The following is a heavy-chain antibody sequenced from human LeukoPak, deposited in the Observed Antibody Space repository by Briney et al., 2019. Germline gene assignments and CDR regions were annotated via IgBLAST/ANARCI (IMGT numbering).Heavy chain of an antibody. CDR1: GFSFSDYV. D-gene: IGHD7-27*01. CDR2: ISNDGLVT. CDR3: ARDLNWVFYDY. Sequence: GGALRLSXAASGFSFSDYVMHWVRQAPGKGRMWVSRISNDGLVTSYADSVKGRFTISRDNARNTLYLQIDSLRAEDTAMYYCARDLNWVFYDYWGQGTLVTVSS. J-gene: IGHJ4*02. V-gene: IGHV3-74*01.